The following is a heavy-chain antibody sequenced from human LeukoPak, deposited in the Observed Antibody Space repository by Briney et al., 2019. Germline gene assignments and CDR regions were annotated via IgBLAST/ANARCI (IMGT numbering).Heavy chain of an antibody. J-gene: IGHJ4*02. V-gene: IGHV4-59*08. CDR1: GGSISSSY. CDR2: IYYSGST. D-gene: IGHD4-11*01. CDR3: ARQGPLTTAVTTRTNPFDY. Sequence: LSETLSLTCTVSGGSISSSYWSWIRQPPGKGLEWIGYIYYSGSTSYNPSLKSRVTISVDTSKNQFSLKLNSVTAADTAVYYCARQGPLTTAVTTRTNPFDYWGQGTLVTVSS.